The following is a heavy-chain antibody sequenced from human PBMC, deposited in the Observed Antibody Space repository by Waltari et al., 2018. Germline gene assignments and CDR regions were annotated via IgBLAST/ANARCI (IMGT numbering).Heavy chain of an antibody. D-gene: IGHD2-21*01. V-gene: IGHV3-30*04. CDR1: EFTFSSYA. CDR2: ISYNERNI. Sequence: QVQLVESGGGVVQPGRSLRLSCAASEFTFSSYALLWVRQAPGKGLEWVAVISYNERNIYYVDSVKGRFTISRDNSKKTLYLQMNSLRPEDTAVYYCARDYCDRTYCHGMDVWGQGTTVTVSS. J-gene: IGHJ6*02. CDR3: ARDYCDRTYCHGMDV.